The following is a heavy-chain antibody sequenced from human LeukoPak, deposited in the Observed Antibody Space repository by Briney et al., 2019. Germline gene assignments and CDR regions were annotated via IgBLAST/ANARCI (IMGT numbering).Heavy chain of an antibody. CDR1: GGTFSSYA. CDR2: IIPILGIA. CDR3: ASGTVEQWLSPFDY. D-gene: IGHD6-19*01. J-gene: IGHJ4*02. V-gene: IGHV1-69*04. Sequence: SVKVSCKASGGTFSSYAISWVRQAPGQGLEWMGRIIPILGIANYAQKFQGRVTMTRDTSTSTVYMELSSLRSEDTAVYYCASGTVEQWLSPFDYWGQGTLVTVSS.